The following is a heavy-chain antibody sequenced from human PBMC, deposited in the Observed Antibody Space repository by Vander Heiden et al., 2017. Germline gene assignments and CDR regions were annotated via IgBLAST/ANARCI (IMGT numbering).Heavy chain of an antibody. CDR1: GFSFSTSW. CDR3: ILERHEGDF. D-gene: IGHD1-1*01. CDR2: ISSDGSSR. J-gene: IGHJ4*02. Sequence: EVQLVESGGGLVQPGESLRLSCAASGFSFSTSWVHWVRQGPGKGLEWVSRISSDGSSRIYADSVKGRFTISRDNAKNTVYLQMNSLSAEDAAIYYCILERHEGDFWGQGTLVTIS. V-gene: IGHV3-74*01.